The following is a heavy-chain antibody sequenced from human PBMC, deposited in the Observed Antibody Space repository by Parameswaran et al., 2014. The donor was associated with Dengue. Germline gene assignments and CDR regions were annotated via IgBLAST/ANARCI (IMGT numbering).Heavy chain of an antibody. D-gene: IGHD6-13*01. V-gene: IGHV3-33*01. CDR2: IWYDGNSE. CDR3: ARGRGSSPLYYFDY. J-gene: IGHJ4*02. Sequence: WIRQPPGKGLEWVAVIWYDGNSEYYADSVKGRFTISRDNSKNMLYLQMNSLRAEDTAVYYCARGRGSSPLYYFDYWGQGTLVTVSS.